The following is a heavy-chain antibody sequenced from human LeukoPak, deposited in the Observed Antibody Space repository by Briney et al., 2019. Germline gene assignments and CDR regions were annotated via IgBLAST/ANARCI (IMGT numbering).Heavy chain of an antibody. CDR2: IYYSGYT. CDR3: AKHYMGSSYNRGLDY. D-gene: IGHD3-10*01. CDR1: GGSISSSNYY. J-gene: IGHJ4*02. Sequence: PSETLSLTCSVSGGSISSSNYYWGWIRQPPGKGLEWIGSIYYSGYTYYNPSLESRVTISVDTSKNQFSLKLSSVTAADTSVYYCAKHYMGSSYNRGLDYWGQGTLVTVSS. V-gene: IGHV4-39*01.